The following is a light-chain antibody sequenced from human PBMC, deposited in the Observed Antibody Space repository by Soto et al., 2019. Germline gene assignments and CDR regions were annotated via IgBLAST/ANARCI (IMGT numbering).Light chain of an antibody. J-gene: IGLJ2*01. CDR2: EVT. CDR1: SSDVGGYNY. V-gene: IGLV2-14*01. Sequence: QSALTQPASVSGSPGQSITISCTGTSSDVGGYNYVSWYQQHPGEVPKLLIYEVTTRPSGVSNRFSGSKSGNTASLTISGLQAEDEAVYYCSSYTSDITHVFGGGTKLTVL. CDR3: SSYTSDITHV.